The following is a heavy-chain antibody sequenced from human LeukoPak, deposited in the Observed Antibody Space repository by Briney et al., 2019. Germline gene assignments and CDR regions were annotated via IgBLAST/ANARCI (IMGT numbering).Heavy chain of an antibody. CDR2: INAGNGNT. CDR3: ARQGGGPYSGSPFGY. Sequence: GASVKVSCKASRYTFTSYAMHWVRQAPGQRLEWMGWINAGNGNTKYSQKFQGRVTITRDTSASTAFMELSSLRSEDTAVYYCARQGGGPYSGSPFGYWGQGTLVTVSS. V-gene: IGHV1-3*01. J-gene: IGHJ4*02. D-gene: IGHD1-26*01. CDR1: RYTFTSYA.